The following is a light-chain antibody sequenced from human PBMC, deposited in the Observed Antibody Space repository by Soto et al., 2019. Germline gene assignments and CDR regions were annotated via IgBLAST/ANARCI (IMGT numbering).Light chain of an antibody. CDR1: PSVGSS. CDR2: DAS. Sequence: EIVLTQSPVTLSLSPGERATLSCRASPSVGSSLAWYQQKPGQAPRLLIYDASNRATGIPARFSGSRSGTDFTLTISSLEPEDFAVYYCQQRSNWPWTFGQGTKVEVK. V-gene: IGKV3-11*01. CDR3: QQRSNWPWT. J-gene: IGKJ1*01.